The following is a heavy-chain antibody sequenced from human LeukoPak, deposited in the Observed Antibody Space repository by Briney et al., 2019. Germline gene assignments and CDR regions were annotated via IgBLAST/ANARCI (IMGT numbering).Heavy chain of an antibody. J-gene: IGHJ5*02. Sequence: GGSLRLSCAASGFKFSSYSMKWVRQAPGKGLEWVSFISSSSSYIYYADSVKGRFTISRDNAKNSLYLQMNSLRAEDTAVYYCARDSRVVVINVWFDPWGQGTLVTVSS. CDR2: ISSSSSYI. CDR3: ARDSRVVVINVWFDP. CDR1: GFKFSSYS. D-gene: IGHD3-22*01. V-gene: IGHV3-21*01.